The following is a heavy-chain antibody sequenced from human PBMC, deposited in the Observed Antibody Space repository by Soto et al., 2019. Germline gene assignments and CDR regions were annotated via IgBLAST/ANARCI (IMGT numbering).Heavy chain of an antibody. J-gene: IGHJ5*02. CDR1: GYTFTNYG. CDR3: ARGKSAVAGLGWFDP. V-gene: IGHV1-18*01. D-gene: IGHD6-19*01. CDR2: ISVYNGNT. Sequence: ASVKVSCKASGYTFTNYGISWVRQAPGQGLEWMGWISVYNGNTNYAQKLQGRVTMTTDTSTSTAYMELRSLRSDDTAVYYCARGKSAVAGLGWFDPWGQGTLVTVSS.